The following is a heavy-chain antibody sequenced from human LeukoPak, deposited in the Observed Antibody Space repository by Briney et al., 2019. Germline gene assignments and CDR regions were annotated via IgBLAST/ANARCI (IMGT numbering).Heavy chain of an antibody. Sequence: PGGSLRLSCAVSGFRVSDYYMSWVRQAPGKGLEWVAVISRDGNLRFYADSVTGRFTISRDNSRDTLDLQMNSLRVKDTAMYYCARGLSVYWGQGTLVTVSS. V-gene: IGHV3-30*03. CDR1: GFRVSDYY. D-gene: IGHD5/OR15-5a*01. CDR3: ARGLSVY. CDR2: ISRDGNLR. J-gene: IGHJ4*02.